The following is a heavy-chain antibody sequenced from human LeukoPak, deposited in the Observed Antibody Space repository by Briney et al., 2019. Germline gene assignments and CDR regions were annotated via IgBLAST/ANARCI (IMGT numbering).Heavy chain of an antibody. V-gene: IGHV3-74*01. J-gene: IGHJ4*02. Sequence: GGSLRFSCAASGFTFSSYWMHWVRQAPGKGLVWVSRINSDGSSTSYADSVKGRFTISRDNAKNTLYLQMNSLRAEDTAVYYCASESVVVSFDYWGQGTLVTVSS. CDR1: GFTFSSYW. D-gene: IGHD2-15*01. CDR2: INSDGSST. CDR3: ASESVVVSFDY.